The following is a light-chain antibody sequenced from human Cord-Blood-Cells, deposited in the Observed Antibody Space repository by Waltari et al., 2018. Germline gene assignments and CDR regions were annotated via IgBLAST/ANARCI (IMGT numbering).Light chain of an antibody. J-gene: IGKJ4*01. V-gene: IGKV3-11*01. Sequence: DTVLTQSPATLSLSSGERATLSCRASQSVSSYLAWYQQKPGQAPRLLIYDASNRATGIPARFSGSGSGTDFTLTISSLEPEDFAVYYCQQRSNWPLTFGGGTKVEIK. CDR3: QQRSNWPLT. CDR1: QSVSSY. CDR2: DAS.